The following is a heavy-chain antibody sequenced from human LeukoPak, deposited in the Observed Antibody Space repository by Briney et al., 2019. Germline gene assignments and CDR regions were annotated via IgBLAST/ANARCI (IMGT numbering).Heavy chain of an antibody. CDR2: IHYSGST. J-gene: IGHJ4*02. CDR3: ARLKTYYYGSGSYYADS. Sequence: PSETLSLTCTVSGASNSSYYWSWIRQPPGKGLEWIGYIHYSGSTNYNSSLKSRVTISIDTSKNQFSLKLSSVTAADTAVYYCARLKTYYYGSGSYYADSWGQGTLVTVSS. V-gene: IGHV4-59*08. CDR1: GASNSSYY. D-gene: IGHD3-10*01.